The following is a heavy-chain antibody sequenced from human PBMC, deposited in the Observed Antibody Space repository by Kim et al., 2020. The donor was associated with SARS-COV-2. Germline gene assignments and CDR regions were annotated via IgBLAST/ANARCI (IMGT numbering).Heavy chain of an antibody. CDR2: IYYSGST. CDR3: ARAVSSVWSGSYGFDY. D-gene: IGHD3-10*01. V-gene: IGHV4-61*01. CDR1: GGSVSSGSYY. J-gene: IGHJ4*02. Sequence: SETLSLTCTVSGGSVSSGSYYWSWIRQPPGKGLEWIGYIYYSGSTNYNPSLKSRVTISVDTSKNQFSLKLSSVTAADTAVYYCARAVSSVWSGSYGFDYWGQGTLVTVSS.